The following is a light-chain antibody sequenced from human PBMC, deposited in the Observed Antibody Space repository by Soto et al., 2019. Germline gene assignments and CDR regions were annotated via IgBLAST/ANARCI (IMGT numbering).Light chain of an antibody. J-gene: IGKJ1*01. Sequence: DIQMTQSPSTLSASVGDRVTITCRASQTISSWVAWHQQKAGKAPKLLMFDASTLESGVPSRFSGSGSGTEFTLTISSLQPDDVAAYFCQQYNSYPWTFGQGTKGEIK. CDR2: DAS. V-gene: IGKV1-5*01. CDR3: QQYNSYPWT. CDR1: QTISSW.